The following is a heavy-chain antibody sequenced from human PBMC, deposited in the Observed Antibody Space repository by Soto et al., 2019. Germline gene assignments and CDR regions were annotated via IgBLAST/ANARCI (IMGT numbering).Heavy chain of an antibody. CDR3: TTDAPVGATTFDY. V-gene: IGHV3-15*01. CDR1: GFTFSNAW. CDR2: IKSKTDGGTT. J-gene: IGHJ4*02. D-gene: IGHD1-26*01. Sequence: GESLKISCAASGFTFSNAWMSWVRQAPGKGLEWVGRIKSKTDGGTTDYAAPVKGRFTISRDDSKNTLYLQMNSLKTEDTAVYYCTTDAPVGATTFDYWGQGTLVTVSS.